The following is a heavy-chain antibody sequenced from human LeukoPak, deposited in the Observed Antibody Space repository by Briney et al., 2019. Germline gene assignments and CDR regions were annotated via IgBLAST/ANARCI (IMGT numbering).Heavy chain of an antibody. CDR2: ISSSTSTI. D-gene: IGHD1-26*01. CDR3: AKVIGGSYHPLRALDY. CDR1: GFPFSSYS. J-gene: IGHJ4*02. Sequence: GGSLRLSCAASGFPFSSYSMNWVRQAPGKGLEWVSYISSSTSTIYYADSVKGRFTISRDNSKNTLYLQMNSLRAEDTAVYYCAKVIGGSYHPLRALDYWGQGTLVTVSS. V-gene: IGHV3-48*01.